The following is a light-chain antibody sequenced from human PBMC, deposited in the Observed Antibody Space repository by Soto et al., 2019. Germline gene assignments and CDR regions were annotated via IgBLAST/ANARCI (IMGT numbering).Light chain of an antibody. Sequence: DIPMTQSPSTLSASVGDRVTITCRASQSISTWLAWFQQKPGKAPKLLIYDASTLESGVPSRFSGSGSGTEFTLTIGSLQPDDFATYYCQHYNSYSNPFGQGTKLEIK. V-gene: IGKV1-5*01. CDR3: QHYNSYSNP. CDR2: DAS. J-gene: IGKJ2*01. CDR1: QSISTW.